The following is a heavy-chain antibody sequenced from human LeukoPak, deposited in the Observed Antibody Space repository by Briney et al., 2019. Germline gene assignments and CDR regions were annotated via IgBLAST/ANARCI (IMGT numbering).Heavy chain of an antibody. CDR2: IYYSGST. V-gene: IGHV4-59*12. J-gene: IGHJ4*02. D-gene: IGHD1-26*01. CDR3: ARESGSKYGAFDY. CDR1: GGSISSYY. Sequence: SETLSLTCTVSGGSISSYYWSWLRQPPGKGLEWIGYIYYSGSTNYNPSLKCRVTISVDTSKNQFSLKLNSVTAADTAVYYCARESGSKYGAFDYWGQGTLVTVSS.